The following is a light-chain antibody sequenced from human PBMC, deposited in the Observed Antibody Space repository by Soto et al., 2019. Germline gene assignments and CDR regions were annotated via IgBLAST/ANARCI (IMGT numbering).Light chain of an antibody. CDR3: QQYGTSSIT. CDR1: QIVSSTY. V-gene: IGKV3-20*01. CDR2: GAS. J-gene: IGKJ5*01. Sequence: EIVLTQSPDTLSLSPGETATLSCRASQIVSSTYLGWYQQKPGQAPRLLIYGASSGATGIPDRFSGSGSGTDFTLTISRLEPEDSAVYYCQQYGTSSITFGQGTRLEIK.